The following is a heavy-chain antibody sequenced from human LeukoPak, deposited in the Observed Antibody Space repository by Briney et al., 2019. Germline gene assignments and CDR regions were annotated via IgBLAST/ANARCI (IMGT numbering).Heavy chain of an antibody. CDR2: INPSGGST. Sequence: GASVKVSCKASGYTFTSYGISWVRQAPGQGLEWMGIINPSGGSTSYAQKFQGRVTMTRDTSTSTVYMELSSLRSEDTAVYYCARCHYDFWSGYYTGDFDYWGQGTLVTVSS. J-gene: IGHJ4*02. D-gene: IGHD3-3*01. V-gene: IGHV1-46*01. CDR3: ARCHYDFWSGYYTGDFDY. CDR1: GYTFTSYG.